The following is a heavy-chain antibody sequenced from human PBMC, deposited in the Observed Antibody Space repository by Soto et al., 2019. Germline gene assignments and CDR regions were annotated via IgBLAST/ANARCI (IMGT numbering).Heavy chain of an antibody. D-gene: IGHD5-12*01. CDR1: GYTFTSYA. V-gene: IGHV1-3*01. CDR2: INAGNGNT. CDR3: ARGGGWLQTNFDY. J-gene: IGHJ4*02. Sequence: QVQLVQSGAEVKKPGASVKVSCKASGYTFTSYAMHWVRQAPGQRLEWMGWINAGNGNTKYSQKFQGRVTITRDTSASTAYMELGSLRSEDTAVYYRARGGGWLQTNFDYWGQGTLVTVSS.